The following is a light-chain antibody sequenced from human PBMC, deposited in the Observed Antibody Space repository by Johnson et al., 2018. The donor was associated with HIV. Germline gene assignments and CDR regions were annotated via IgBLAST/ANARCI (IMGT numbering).Light chain of an antibody. CDR1: SSNIGNNY. J-gene: IGLJ1*01. Sequence: QPVLTQPPSVSAAPGQKVTISCSGSSSNIGNNYVSWYQQLPGTAPKLLIYENNKRPSGIPDRFSGSKSGTSATLGITGLQTGDEADYYCGTWDSSLSAVPYVFAAGTKGTVL. V-gene: IGLV1-51*02. CDR3: GTWDSSLSAVPYV. CDR2: ENN.